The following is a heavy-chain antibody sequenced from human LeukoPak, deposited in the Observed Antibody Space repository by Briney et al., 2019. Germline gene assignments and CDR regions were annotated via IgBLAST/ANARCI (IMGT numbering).Heavy chain of an antibody. CDR1: GGSISSSSYY. CDR2: IYYSGST. V-gene: IGHV4-39*01. D-gene: IGHD5-24*01. CDR3: ASAQDPREPFDH. J-gene: IGHJ4*02. Sequence: PSETLSLTCTVSGGSISSSSYYWGWIRQPPGKGLEWIGSIYYSGSTYYNPSLKSRVTISVDTSKNQFSLKLSSVTAADTAVYYCASAQDPREPFDHWGQGTLVTVSS.